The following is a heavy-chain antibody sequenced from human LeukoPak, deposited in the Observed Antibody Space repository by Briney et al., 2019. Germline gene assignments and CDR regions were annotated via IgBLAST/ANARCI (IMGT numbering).Heavy chain of an antibody. D-gene: IGHD2/OR15-2a*01. V-gene: IGHV3-30*02. CDR1: GFTFSSYG. J-gene: IGHJ4*02. CDR2: IWYDGSNK. CDR3: ASRLFFDY. Sequence: PGGSLRLSCAASGFTFSSYGMHWVRQAPGKGLEWVAFIWYDGSNKYYADSVKGRFTISRDNSKNTLYLQMNSLRAEDTAVYYCASRLFFDYWGQGTLVTVSS.